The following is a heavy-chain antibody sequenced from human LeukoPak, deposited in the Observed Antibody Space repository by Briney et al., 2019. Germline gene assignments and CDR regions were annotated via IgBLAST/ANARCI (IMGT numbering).Heavy chain of an antibody. CDR2: IYNSGGT. J-gene: IGHJ4*02. V-gene: IGHV4-59*01. Sequence: SETLSLTCTVPGGSITSSFYWSWIRQSPGKGLEWIGYIYNSGGTKYNPSLKSRLTISVDTSKNQFSLNLSSVTAADTAVYYCARASVLLSADYWGQGTLVTVSS. D-gene: IGHD3-16*01. CDR1: GGSITSSFY. CDR3: ARASVLLSADY.